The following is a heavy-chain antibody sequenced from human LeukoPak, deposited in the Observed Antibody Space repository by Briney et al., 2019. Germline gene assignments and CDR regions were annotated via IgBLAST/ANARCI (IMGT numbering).Heavy chain of an antibody. D-gene: IGHD3-3*01. CDR2: VSSSGARA. J-gene: IGHJ4*02. CDR1: GFSFSNYA. Sequence: QSGGSLRLSCAAYGFSFSNYAMGWVRQAPGKGLEWVSTVSSSGARAYFADSVKGRFSISRDDSKNTVYLQMNSLRAEDTAVYYCTKEGGLYDSGGYFDSWGQGTLVTVSS. CDR3: TKEGGLYDSGGYFDS. V-gene: IGHV3-23*01.